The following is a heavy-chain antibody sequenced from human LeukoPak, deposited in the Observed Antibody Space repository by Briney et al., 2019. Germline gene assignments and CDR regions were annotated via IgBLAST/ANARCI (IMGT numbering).Heavy chain of an antibody. Sequence: SETLSLTCAVYGGSFSGYYWSWIRQPPGKGLEWIGEINHSGSTNYSPSLKSRVTISVDTSKNQFSLKLSSVTAADPAVYYCARGRYGPRYYYYMDVWGKGTTVTVSS. J-gene: IGHJ6*03. V-gene: IGHV4-34*01. CDR1: GGSFSGYY. D-gene: IGHD1-1*01. CDR2: INHSGST. CDR3: ARGRYGPRYYYYMDV.